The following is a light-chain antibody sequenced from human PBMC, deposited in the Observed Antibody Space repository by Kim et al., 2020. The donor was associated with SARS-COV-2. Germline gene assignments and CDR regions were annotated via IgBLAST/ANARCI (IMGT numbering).Light chain of an antibody. V-gene: IGKV3-11*01. CDR2: DAF. CDR3: QQRSNWYT. CDR1: QSIGSS. Sequence: LSLSPGESATLSCRASQSIGSSLAWYQPKPGQAPRLLIYDAFNRATGIPARFSGSGSGTDFTLTISSLEPEDFAVYYCQQRSNWYTFGQGTRLEI. J-gene: IGKJ2*01.